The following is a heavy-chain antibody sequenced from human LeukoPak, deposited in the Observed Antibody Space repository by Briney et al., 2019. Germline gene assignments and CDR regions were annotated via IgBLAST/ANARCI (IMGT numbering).Heavy chain of an antibody. D-gene: IGHD2-2*03. J-gene: IGHJ4*02. CDR1: EFTFGNYW. Sequence: PGGSLRLSCAASEFTFGNYWVHWVRQAPGKGLLWVSRISDDGSSANYADSVQGRFTISRDNAKNTVYLQMHSLRAEDTAVYYCVSGYCSSTTCYRGAYWGQGTLVTVSS. CDR2: ISDDGSSA. CDR3: VSGYCSSTTCYRGAY. V-gene: IGHV3-74*01.